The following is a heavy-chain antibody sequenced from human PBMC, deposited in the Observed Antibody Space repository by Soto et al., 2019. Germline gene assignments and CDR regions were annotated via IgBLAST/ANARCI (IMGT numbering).Heavy chain of an antibody. D-gene: IGHD6-19*01. V-gene: IGHV3-23*01. CDR3: AKSPRPYTSRLPHYYDL. CDR2: ISVSGGSS. CDR1: GFPFGDFA. J-gene: IGHJ4*02. Sequence: PGGSLRLSCAGSGFPFGDFAMSWVRQGPGKGLEWISDISVSGGSSDYADSVKGRFTISRDNSKNTLFLQMNSLRGEDTAIYYCAKSPRPYTSRLPHYYDLWGPGTLLAVSS.